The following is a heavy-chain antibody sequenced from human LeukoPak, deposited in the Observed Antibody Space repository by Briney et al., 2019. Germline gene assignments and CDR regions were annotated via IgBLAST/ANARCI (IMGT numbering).Heavy chain of an antibody. CDR3: ARDFNPAGYSSAWSTCAF. CDR1: GFTFSSYW. J-gene: IGHJ4*02. V-gene: IGHV3-7*05. Sequence: PGGSLRLSCAASGFTFSSYWMSWVRQAPGKGLEWVANIKQDGSETYYVDSMKGRFTISRDNAKNSLYLQMSSLRAEDTAVYYCARDFNPAGYSSAWSTCAFWGQGTLVTISS. D-gene: IGHD6-19*01. CDR2: IKQDGSET.